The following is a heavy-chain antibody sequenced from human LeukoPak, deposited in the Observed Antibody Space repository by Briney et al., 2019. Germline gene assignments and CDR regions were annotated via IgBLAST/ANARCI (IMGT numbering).Heavy chain of an antibody. CDR3: ATSRGAPIAVFGVLIRPFDH. CDR1: GFTGSNNY. CDR2: IHSSGGT. J-gene: IGHJ4*02. D-gene: IGHD3-3*01. V-gene: IGHV3-53*01. Sequence: GGSLRLSCAASGFTGSNNYMSWVRQAPGKGLEWVSAIHSSGGTYYADSVKGRFTISRDTSKNTLYLQMSSLTAEDTAVYFCATSRGAPIAVFGVLIRPFDHWGQGTLVTVSS.